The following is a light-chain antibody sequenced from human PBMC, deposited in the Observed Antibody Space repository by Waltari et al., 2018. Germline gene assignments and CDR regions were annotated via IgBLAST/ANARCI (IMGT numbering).Light chain of an antibody. CDR2: EVS. CDR3: SSYTTSSAPGV. V-gene: IGLV2-14*01. Sequence: SALTQAVSVSGSPGQSVTISCAGTDSAVGAYDLVPWYQQHPGKAPHLIIYEVSNRPSGISNRFSASKSGNTASLTISGLQAEDEADYYCSSYTTSSAPGVFGTGTRVTVL. J-gene: IGLJ1*01. CDR1: DSAVGAYDL.